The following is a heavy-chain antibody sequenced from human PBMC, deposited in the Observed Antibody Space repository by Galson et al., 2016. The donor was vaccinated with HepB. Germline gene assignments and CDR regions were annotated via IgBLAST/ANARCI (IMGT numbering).Heavy chain of an antibody. CDR3: ARGGRKWFGASLNPGYGVDV. Sequence: ETLSLACVVYGGSFNGYSWSWHRQAPGKGLVWIGEINDSGNSNYSPSLKSAVIISIDTSKNHFSLRLTSVTAADTAVDYCARGGRKWFGASLNPGYGVDVWGQGTTVTVSS. CDR1: GGSFNGYS. J-gene: IGHJ6*02. CDR2: INDSGNS. D-gene: IGHD3-10*01. V-gene: IGHV4-34*01.